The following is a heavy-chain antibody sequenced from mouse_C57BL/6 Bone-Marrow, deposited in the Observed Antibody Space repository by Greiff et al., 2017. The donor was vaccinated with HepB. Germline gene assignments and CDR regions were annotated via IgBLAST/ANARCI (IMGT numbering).Heavy chain of an antibody. J-gene: IGHJ3*01. D-gene: IGHD2-3*01. CDR3: ARQRWLLH. V-gene: IGHV5-6*01. CDR2: ISSGGSYT. CDR1: GFTFSSYG. Sequence: EVQRVESGGDLVKPGGSLKLSCAASGFTFSSYGMSWVRQTPDKRLEWVATISSGGSYTYYPDSVKGRFTISRDNAKNTLYLQMSSLKSEDTAMYYCARQRWLLHWGQGTLVTVSA.